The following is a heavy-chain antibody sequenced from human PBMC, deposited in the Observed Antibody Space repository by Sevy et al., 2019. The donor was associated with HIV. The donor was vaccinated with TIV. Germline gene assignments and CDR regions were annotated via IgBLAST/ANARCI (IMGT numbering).Heavy chain of an antibody. CDR1: GGTFSSYA. CDR3: ARTDDYGDLQNAFDI. Sequence: ASVKVSCKASGGTFSSYAISWVRQAPGQGLEWMGGIIPIFGTANYAQKFQGRVTITADKSTSTAYIELSRLRPEDTAVYYCARTDDYGDLQNAFDIWGQGTMVTVSS. J-gene: IGHJ3*02. CDR2: IIPIFGTA. V-gene: IGHV1-69*06. D-gene: IGHD4-17*01.